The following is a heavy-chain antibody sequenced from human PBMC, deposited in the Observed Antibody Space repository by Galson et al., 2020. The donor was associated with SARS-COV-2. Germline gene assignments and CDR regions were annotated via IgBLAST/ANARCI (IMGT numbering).Heavy chain of an antibody. CDR3: AREVGPVGDSAFDI. D-gene: IGHD4-17*01. CDR2: IYGIGST. Sequence: SETLSLTCTVSGYSITSGDYWGWIRQPPGKGLEWIGTIYGIGSTYYNPSLKSRVTISEDTSKNQFSLNLRSVTAADTAVYYCAREVGPVGDSAFDIWGQGTMVSVSS. J-gene: IGHJ3*02. V-gene: IGHV4-38-2*02. CDR1: GYSITSGDY.